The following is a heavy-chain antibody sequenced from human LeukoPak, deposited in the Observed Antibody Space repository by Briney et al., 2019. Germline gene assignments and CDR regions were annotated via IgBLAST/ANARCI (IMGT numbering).Heavy chain of an antibody. V-gene: IGHV4-39*01. D-gene: IGHD1-26*01. Sequence: PSETLSLTCTVSGGSISSSSYYWGWIRQPPGKGLEWIGSIYYSGSTYYNPSLKSRVTISVDTSKNQFSLKLSSVTAADTAVYYCARVTRRSYVYWGQGTLVTVSS. CDR2: IYYSGST. CDR3: ARVTRRSYVY. J-gene: IGHJ4*02. CDR1: GGSISSSSYY.